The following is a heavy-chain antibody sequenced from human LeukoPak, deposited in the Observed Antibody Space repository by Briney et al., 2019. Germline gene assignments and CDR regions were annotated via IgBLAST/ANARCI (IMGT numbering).Heavy chain of an antibody. Sequence: PGGSLRLSCAASGFTFSSYWMSWVRQAPGKGLEWVANIKQDGSEKYYVDSVKGRFTISRDNAKNSLYLQMNSLRAEDTAVYYCAREGGSYYGLFDYWGQGTLVTVSS. D-gene: IGHD1-26*01. CDR1: GFTFSSYW. J-gene: IGHJ4*02. V-gene: IGHV3-7*01. CDR3: AREGGSYYGLFDY. CDR2: IKQDGSEK.